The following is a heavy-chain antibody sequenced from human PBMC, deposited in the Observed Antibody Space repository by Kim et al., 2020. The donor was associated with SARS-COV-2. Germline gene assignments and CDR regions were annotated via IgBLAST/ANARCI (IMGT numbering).Heavy chain of an antibody. V-gene: IGHV3-49*03. CDR2: IRSKAYGGTT. CDR3: TRVGETGLTDYYYGMDV. D-gene: IGHD3-16*01. CDR1: GFTFGDYA. Sequence: GGSLRLSCTASGFTFGDYAMSWFRQAPGKGLEWVGFIRSKAYGGTTEYAASVKGRFTISRDDSKSIAYLQMNSLKTEDTAVYYCTRVGETGLTDYYYGMDVWGQGTTVTVSS. J-gene: IGHJ6*02.